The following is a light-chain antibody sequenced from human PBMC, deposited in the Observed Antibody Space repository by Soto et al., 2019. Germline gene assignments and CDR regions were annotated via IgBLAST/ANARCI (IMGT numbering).Light chain of an antibody. CDR1: QSVSSNY. J-gene: IGKJ4*01. Sequence: IVLTQSPGTLSLFPGDRATLSCRASQSVSSNYLGWYQQKPGQAPRLLLFGASSRSIGIPDRFSGSGSGTDFTLTISSLEPKDFAVYYCQQYDTSPPLTFGGGTKVEIK. CDR2: GAS. V-gene: IGKV3-20*01. CDR3: QQYDTSPPLT.